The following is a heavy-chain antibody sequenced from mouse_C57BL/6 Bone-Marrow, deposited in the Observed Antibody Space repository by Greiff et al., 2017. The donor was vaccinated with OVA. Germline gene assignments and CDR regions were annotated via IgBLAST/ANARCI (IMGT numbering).Heavy chain of an antibody. Sequence: QVQLQQSDAELVKPGASVKISCKVSGYTFTDHTIHWMKQRPEQGLEWIGYIYPRDGSTKYNEQLKGKATLTADKSSSTAYMQLNSLTSEDSAVDICARLYYYGSSLDYWGQGTTLTVSS. D-gene: IGHD1-1*01. V-gene: IGHV1-78*01. J-gene: IGHJ2*01. CDR3: ARLYYYGSSLDY. CDR1: GYTFTDHT. CDR2: IYPRDGST.